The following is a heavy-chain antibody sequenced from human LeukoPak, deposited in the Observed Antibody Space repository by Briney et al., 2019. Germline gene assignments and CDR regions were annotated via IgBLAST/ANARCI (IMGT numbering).Heavy chain of an antibody. CDR3: ARGGSGRRVSLRAYGMDV. CDR1: GYTFTGYY. CDR2: IKPNSGGT. Sequence: ASVKVSCKASGYTFTGYYMHWGRQAPGQGREWMGWIKPNSGGTKYAQKFLGSVTMTSHTSISTAYMELSRLRSDDTAVYYCARGGSGRRVSLRAYGMDVWGQGTTVTVSS. J-gene: IGHJ6*02. V-gene: IGHV1-2*02. D-gene: IGHD2-8*01.